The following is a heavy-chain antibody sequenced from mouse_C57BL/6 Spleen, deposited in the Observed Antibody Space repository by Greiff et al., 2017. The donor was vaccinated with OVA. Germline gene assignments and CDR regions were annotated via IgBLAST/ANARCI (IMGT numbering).Heavy chain of an antibody. Sequence: EVQLQQSVAELVRPVASVKLSCTASGSNIKNTYMHWVKQRPEQGLAWIGRIDPANGNPKYAPKFQGKATITADTSSNTAYLQLGSRTSEDTAIYYGARVGYDYGEARYYFGYGGQGTTLTVSS. CDR1: GSNIKNTY. D-gene: IGHD2-4*01. CDR2: IDPANGNP. V-gene: IGHV14-3*01. CDR3: ARVGYDYGEARYYFGY. J-gene: IGHJ2*01.